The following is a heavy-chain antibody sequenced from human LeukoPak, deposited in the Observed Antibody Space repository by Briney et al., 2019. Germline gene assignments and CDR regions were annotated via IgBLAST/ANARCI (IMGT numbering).Heavy chain of an antibody. CDR2: IKQAGSEK. CDR3: ARDYDGYQLLLDAFDI. CDR1: GFTSSSFW. J-gene: IGHJ3*02. V-gene: IGHV3-7*01. Sequence: GGSLRLSCAASGFTSSSFWMSRVRQAPGTGLEWVANIKQAGSEKYYVDSVKGRFTISRDNAKNSLYLQMNSLRDEDTAVYYCARDYDGYQLLLDAFDIWGQGTMVTVSS. D-gene: IGHD2-2*01.